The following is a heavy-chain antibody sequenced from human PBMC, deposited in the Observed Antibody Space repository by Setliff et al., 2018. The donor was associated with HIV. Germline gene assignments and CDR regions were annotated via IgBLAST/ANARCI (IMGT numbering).Heavy chain of an antibody. V-gene: IGHV1-69*05. CDR1: GDTFTGHA. CDR2: IIPITGTI. J-gene: IGHJ4*02. D-gene: IGHD4-17*01. Sequence: ASVKVSCKISGDTFTGHAIVWVRQAPGQGLEWMGGIIPITGTIHFAQKFQDRITVTKDESTGTVYMELSSLRADDTAVYYCARTDYGGNSGGNYFDYWGQGSLVTVSS. CDR3: ARTDYGGNSGGNYFDY.